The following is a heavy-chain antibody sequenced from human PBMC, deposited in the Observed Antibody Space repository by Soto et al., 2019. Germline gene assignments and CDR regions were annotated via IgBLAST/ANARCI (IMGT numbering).Heavy chain of an antibody. D-gene: IGHD2-15*01. V-gene: IGHV1-2*02. Sequence: SXKVSFRASGYTXNGYYRNWVRQAPGQGLEWMGWINPNSGGTNYAQKFQGRVTITRDRSISTAYMELSRLRSYDTAVYYCASTLLSGGSPDYWGQGTLATVSS. CDR3: ASTLLSGGSPDY. J-gene: IGHJ4*02. CDR1: GYTXNGYY. CDR2: INPNSGGT.